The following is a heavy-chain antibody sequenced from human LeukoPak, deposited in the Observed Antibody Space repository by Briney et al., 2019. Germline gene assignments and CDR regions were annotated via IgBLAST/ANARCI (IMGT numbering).Heavy chain of an antibody. D-gene: IGHD1-26*01. CDR3: ARSGSYYGYYFDS. CDR1: GGSISNYY. Sequence: SGTLSLTCTVPGGSISNYYWSWIRQPPGKGLECIGYIYYSGSTNYNPSLKSRVTISVDTSKNQFSLRLSSVTAADTAVYYCARSGSYYGYYFDSWGQGTLVTVSS. J-gene: IGHJ4*02. V-gene: IGHV4-59*01. CDR2: IYYSGST.